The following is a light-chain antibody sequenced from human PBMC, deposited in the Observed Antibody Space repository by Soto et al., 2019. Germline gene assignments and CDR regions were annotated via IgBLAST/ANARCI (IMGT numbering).Light chain of an antibody. Sequence: QSALTQPASVSGSLGQSITISCIGTSSNIGSYNLVSWYQHQPGKAPKIMIFEGSKRPSGVSNRFSGSRSGNTASLTISGLQAEDEADYYCCSFAGTGTQYVFGTGTK. CDR1: SSNIGSYNL. CDR3: CSFAGTGTQYV. J-gene: IGLJ1*01. CDR2: EGS. V-gene: IGLV2-23*01.